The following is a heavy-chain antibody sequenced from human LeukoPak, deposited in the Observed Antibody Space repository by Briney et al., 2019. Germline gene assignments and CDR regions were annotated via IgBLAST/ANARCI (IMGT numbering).Heavy chain of an antibody. V-gene: IGHV4-61*01. J-gene: IGHJ4*02. CDR3: ARVRGYSGYDSPFDY. Sequence: SETLSLTCTVSGGSVSSGSYYWSWIRQPPGKGLEWIGYIYYSGSTNYNPSLKSRVTISVDTSKNQFSLRLSSVTAADTAMYYCARVRGYSGYDSPFDYWGQGTLVTVSS. D-gene: IGHD5-12*01. CDR1: GGSVSSGSYY. CDR2: IYYSGST.